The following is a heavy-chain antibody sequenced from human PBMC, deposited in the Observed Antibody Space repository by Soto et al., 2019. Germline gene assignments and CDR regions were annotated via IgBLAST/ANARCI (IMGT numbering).Heavy chain of an antibody. D-gene: IGHD1-26*01. V-gene: IGHV3-66*01. Sequence: DVQLVESGGGLVQPGGSLRLSCAASGFTVSSNYMSWVRQAPGKGLEWVSVIYSGGNTHYADSVKGRFTISRDNSKNTLFLQMNSLRVEDTAVYYCARDRWGVDYWGQGTLVTVSS. J-gene: IGHJ4*02. CDR2: IYSGGNT. CDR3: ARDRWGVDY. CDR1: GFTVSSNY.